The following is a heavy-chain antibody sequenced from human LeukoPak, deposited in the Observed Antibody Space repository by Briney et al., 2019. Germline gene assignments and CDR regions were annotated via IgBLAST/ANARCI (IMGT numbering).Heavy chain of an antibody. Sequence: SETLSLTYTVSGGSISSYYWSWIRQPAGKGLEWIGRIYTSGSTNYNPSLKSRVTMSVDTSKNQFSLKLSSVTAADTAVYYCARGLAAAASYYYYYYMDVWGKGTTVTVSS. CDR1: GGSISSYY. V-gene: IGHV4-4*07. J-gene: IGHJ6*03. D-gene: IGHD6-13*01. CDR3: ARGLAAAASYYYYYYMDV. CDR2: IYTSGST.